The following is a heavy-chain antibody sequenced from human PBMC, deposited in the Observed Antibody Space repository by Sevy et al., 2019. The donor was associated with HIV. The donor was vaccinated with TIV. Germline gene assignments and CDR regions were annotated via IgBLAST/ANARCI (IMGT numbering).Heavy chain of an antibody. CDR1: GFTFSKYW. Sequence: GGSLRLSCAASGFTFSKYWMGWVRQAPGKGLEWVANIKQGAGQKYYVDSVKGRFTISRDNAKNSLYLQMNSLRAEDTAVYFCARDDGNYYFHYWGQGTLVTVS. D-gene: IGHD1-7*01. CDR3: ARDDGNYYFHY. V-gene: IGHV3-7*01. CDR2: IKQGAGQK. J-gene: IGHJ4*02.